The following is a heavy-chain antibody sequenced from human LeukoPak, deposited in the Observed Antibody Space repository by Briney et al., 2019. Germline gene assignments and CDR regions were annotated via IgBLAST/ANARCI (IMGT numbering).Heavy chain of an antibody. CDR2: IKSKTDGGTT. V-gene: IGHV3-15*01. Sequence: GGSLRLSCAASGFTFSNAWMSWVRQAPGKGLEWVGRIKSKTDGGTTDHAAPVKGRFTISRDDSKNTLYLQMNSLRAEDTAVYYCARVSKYGSGSYSRGSVPAGHYYYYYGMDVWGQGTTVTVSS. CDR1: GFTFSNAW. CDR3: ARVSKYGSGSYSRGSVPAGHYYYYYGMDV. J-gene: IGHJ6*02. D-gene: IGHD3-10*01.